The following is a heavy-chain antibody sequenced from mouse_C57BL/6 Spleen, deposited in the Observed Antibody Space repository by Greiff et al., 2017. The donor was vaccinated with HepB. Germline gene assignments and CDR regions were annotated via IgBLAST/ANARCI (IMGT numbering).Heavy chain of an antibody. Sequence: VQLQQPGAELVRPGSSVKLSCKASGYTFTSYWMHWVNQRPIQGLEWTGNIDPSDSATHYNQKFKDKATLTVDKSSSTAYMQISSLTSEDSAVYYCARFHYHGSSRGYFDYWGQGTTVAVSS. CDR1: GYTFTSYW. V-gene: IGHV1-52*01. J-gene: IGHJ2*01. CDR3: ARFHYHGSSRGYFDY. CDR2: IDPSDSAT. D-gene: IGHD1-1*01.